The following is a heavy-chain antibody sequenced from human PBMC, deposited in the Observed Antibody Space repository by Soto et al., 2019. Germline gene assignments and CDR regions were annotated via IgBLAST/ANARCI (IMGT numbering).Heavy chain of an antibody. Sequence: KPGSSVKVXXXXSGXXXXXXXINWVRQAPGQGLEWMGEIIPIFGTANYAQKFQGRVTITADESTSTAYMELSSLRSEDTAVYYCARDGGRHSGGIDYWGQGTLVTVSS. V-gene: IGHV1-69*01. CDR2: IIPIFGTA. D-gene: IGHD1-26*01. J-gene: IGHJ4*02. CDR3: ARDGGRHSGGIDY. CDR1: GXXXXXXX.